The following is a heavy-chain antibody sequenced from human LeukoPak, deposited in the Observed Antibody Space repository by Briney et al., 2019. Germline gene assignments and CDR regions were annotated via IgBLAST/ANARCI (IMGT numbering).Heavy chain of an antibody. CDR3: ARGSGYLY. CDR1: GFTFSSYS. CDR2: ISSSGSYI. D-gene: IGHD5-12*01. J-gene: IGHJ4*02. Sequence: GGSLRLSCAASGFTFSSYSMNWVRQAPGKGLEWVSSISSSGSYIYYADSVKGRFTISRDNAKNSLYLQMNSLRAEGTAVYYCARGSGYLYWGQGTLVTVSS. V-gene: IGHV3-21*01.